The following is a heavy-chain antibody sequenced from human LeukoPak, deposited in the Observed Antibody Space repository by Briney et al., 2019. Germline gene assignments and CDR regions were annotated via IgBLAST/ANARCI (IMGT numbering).Heavy chain of an antibody. J-gene: IGHJ6*03. V-gene: IGHV1-2*02. Sequence: GASVKVSCKASGYTFTSYGISWVQQAPGQGLEWMGWINPNSGGTNYAQKFQGRVTMTRDTSISTAYMELSRLRSDDTAVYYCARGGSSSSGAYYYYYMDVWGKGTTVTVSS. CDR2: INPNSGGT. CDR1: GYTFTSYG. D-gene: IGHD6-6*01. CDR3: ARGGSSSSGAYYYYYMDV.